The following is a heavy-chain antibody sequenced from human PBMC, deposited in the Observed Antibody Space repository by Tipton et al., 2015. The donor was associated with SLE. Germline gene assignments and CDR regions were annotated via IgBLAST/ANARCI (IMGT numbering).Heavy chain of an antibody. D-gene: IGHD6-19*01. CDR3: AREPTYSRDWYWGFDY. Sequence: TLSLTCSVSGGAVIHNYWSWIRQPPGKGLEWIGYINYSGSTNYNPSLKSRVTISVDTSKNQFSLKLNSVTAADTAVYYCAREPTYSRDWYWGFDYWGQGTLVTVSS. V-gene: IGHV4-59*02. CDR2: INYSGST. J-gene: IGHJ4*02. CDR1: GGAVIHNY.